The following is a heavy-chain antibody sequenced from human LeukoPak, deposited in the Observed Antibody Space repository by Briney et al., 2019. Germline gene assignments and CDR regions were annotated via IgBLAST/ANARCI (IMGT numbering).Heavy chain of an antibody. CDR1: GYSFTSYW. Sequence: GESLKISCKGSGYSFTSYWIGLVRQMPGKGLEWMGIIYPGDSDTRYSPSFQGQVTISADKSIRTAYLQWSSLKASDTAMYYCARRHCSSSSCYTAPGNYFDYWGQGTLVTVSS. V-gene: IGHV5-51*01. D-gene: IGHD2-2*02. J-gene: IGHJ4*02. CDR2: IYPGDSDT. CDR3: ARRHCSSSSCYTAPGNYFDY.